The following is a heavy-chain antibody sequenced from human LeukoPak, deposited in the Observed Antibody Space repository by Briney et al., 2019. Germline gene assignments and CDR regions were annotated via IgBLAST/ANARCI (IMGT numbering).Heavy chain of an antibody. CDR2: INHSGST. D-gene: IGHD6-19*01. CDR3: ARAGYSSGWYSFNWFDP. CDR1: GGSFSGYY. V-gene: IGHV4-34*01. J-gene: IGHJ5*02. Sequence: SETLSLTCAVYGGSFSGYYWSWIRRPPGKGLEWIGEINHSGSTNYNPSLKSRVTISVDTSENQFSLKLSSVTAADTAVYYCARAGYSSGWYSFNWFDPWGQGTLVTVSS.